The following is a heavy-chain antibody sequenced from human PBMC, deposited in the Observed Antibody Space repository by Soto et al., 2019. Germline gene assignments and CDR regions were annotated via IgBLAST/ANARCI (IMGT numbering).Heavy chain of an antibody. CDR1: GFTFHDYA. CDR3: AKDRHYPRDYFHY. D-gene: IGHD3-10*01. V-gene: IGHV3-23*01. Sequence: GGSLRLSCATSGFTFHDYAMSWVRQAPGKGLEWVSAIAFTGSATYYADSVKGRFTISRDNSKNIVYLRMNSLRVDDAALYYCAKDRHYPRDYFHYWGQGTLVTVSS. J-gene: IGHJ4*02. CDR2: IAFTGSAT.